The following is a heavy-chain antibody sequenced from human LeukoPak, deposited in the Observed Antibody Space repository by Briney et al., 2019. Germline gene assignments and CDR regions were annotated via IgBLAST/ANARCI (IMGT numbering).Heavy chain of an antibody. V-gene: IGHV4-38-2*02. CDR2: IYHSGST. CDR1: GDSMSTGYY. J-gene: IGHJ4*02. D-gene: IGHD3-10*01. Sequence: SETLSLTCTVSGDSMSTGYYWGWIRQPPGKGLEWIGSIYHSGSTYYNPSLKSRVTISVDTSKNQFSLKLSSVTAADTAVYYCARDRGLGAFDYWGQGTLVTVSS. CDR3: ARDRGLGAFDY.